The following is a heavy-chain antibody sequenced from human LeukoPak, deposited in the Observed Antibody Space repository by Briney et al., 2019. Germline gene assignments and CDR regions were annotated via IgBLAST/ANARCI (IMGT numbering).Heavy chain of an antibody. D-gene: IGHD3-10*01. CDR3: ARGITMVRGAQRYYFDY. V-gene: IGHV1-69*05. CDR1: GGTFSSYA. J-gene: IGHJ4*02. CDR2: IIPIFGTA. Sequence: GSSVKVSCKASGGTFSSYAISWVRQAPGQGLEWMGGIIPIFGTANYAQKFQGRVMITTDESTSTAYMELSSLRSEDTAVYYCARGITMVRGAQRYYFDYWGQGTLVTVSS.